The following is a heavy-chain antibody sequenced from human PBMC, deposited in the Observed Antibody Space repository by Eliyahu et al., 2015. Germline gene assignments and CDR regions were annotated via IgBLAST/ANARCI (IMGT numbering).Heavy chain of an antibody. CDR2: IPYDGSNK. J-gene: IGHJ4*02. CDR3: ARVLHPSLTPLVAFDY. Sequence: QVQLVESGGGXVQPGRSLRLSCAASGFTXSSYAIPWVRQAPGKGLEWVAVIPYDGSNKYYADSVKGRFTISRDNSKNTLYLQMNSLRAEDTAVYYCARVLHPSLTPLVAFDYWGQGTLVTVSS. V-gene: IGHV3-30*04. D-gene: IGHD1-14*01. CDR1: GFTXSSYA.